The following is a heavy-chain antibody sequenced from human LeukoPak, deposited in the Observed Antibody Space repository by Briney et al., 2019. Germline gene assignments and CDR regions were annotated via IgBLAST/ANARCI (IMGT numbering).Heavy chain of an antibody. D-gene: IGHD3-3*01. CDR1: GGSISSDLYY. Sequence: SETLSLTCTVSGGSISSDLYYWNWIRRPAGKGLEWIVRFYNSGRTNFNPSLKSRVTISADTSKNQFSLKLSSVTAADTAVYYCARGDLKSDWCDPWGQGTLVIVST. J-gene: IGHJ5*02. CDR2: FYNSGRT. CDR3: ARGDLKSDWCDP. V-gene: IGHV4-61*02.